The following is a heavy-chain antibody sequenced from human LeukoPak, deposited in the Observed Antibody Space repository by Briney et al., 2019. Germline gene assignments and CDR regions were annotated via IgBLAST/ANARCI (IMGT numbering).Heavy chain of an antibody. D-gene: IGHD6-13*01. CDR1: GGSISSGDYY. CDR2: IYYSGST. V-gene: IGHV4-30-4*01. J-gene: IGHJ6*02. Sequence: SETLSLTCTVSGGSISSGDYYWSWIRQPPGKGLEWIGYIYYSGSTYYNPSLKSRVTISVDTSKNQFSLKLSSVTAADTAVYYCARDREEVAAAGKGSRYYYGMDVWGQGTTVTVSS. CDR3: ARDREEVAAAGKGSRYYYGMDV.